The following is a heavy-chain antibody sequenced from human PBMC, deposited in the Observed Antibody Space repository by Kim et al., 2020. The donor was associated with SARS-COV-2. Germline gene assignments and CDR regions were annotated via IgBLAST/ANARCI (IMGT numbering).Heavy chain of an antibody. V-gene: IGHV3-9*01. CDR3: VKDMSSGSRSNGMDV. D-gene: IGHD3-10*01. J-gene: IGHJ6*02. Sequence: DSVKGRFTISRDNAKNSLYLQMNSLRAEDTALYYCVKDMSSGSRSNGMDVWGQGTTVTVSS.